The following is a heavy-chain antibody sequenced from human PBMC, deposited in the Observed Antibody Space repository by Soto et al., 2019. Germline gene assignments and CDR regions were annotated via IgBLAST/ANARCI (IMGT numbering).Heavy chain of an antibody. CDR1: GYTFDSRS. D-gene: IGHD2-21*02. CDR2: IWYDGTNI. V-gene: IGHV3-33*01. CDR3: AREVVTSFYLDY. J-gene: IGHJ4*02. Sequence: QVQLVESGGGVVQPGKSLRLSCVASGYTFDSRSMHWVRQAPGKGLEWLAAIWYDGTNIYYSDSVKGRFTISRDNSQNTLYLQINGLSAEDTAIYYCAREVVTSFYLDYWGQGTLVTVSS.